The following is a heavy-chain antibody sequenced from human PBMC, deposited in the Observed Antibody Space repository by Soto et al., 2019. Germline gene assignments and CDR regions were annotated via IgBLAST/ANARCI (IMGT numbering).Heavy chain of an antibody. Sequence: QVQLQESGPGLVKPSGTLSLTCAVSGGSISSSNWWNWVRQSPGKGLEWIGEIYHTGSTNYNPSLRSRVPISVDKSKNQFSLKLSSVTAADTAVYYCARRDNNYSLYWGQGTLVTVSS. J-gene: IGHJ4*02. CDR3: ARRDNNYSLY. D-gene: IGHD4-4*01. V-gene: IGHV4-4*02. CDR1: GGSISSSNW. CDR2: IYHTGST.